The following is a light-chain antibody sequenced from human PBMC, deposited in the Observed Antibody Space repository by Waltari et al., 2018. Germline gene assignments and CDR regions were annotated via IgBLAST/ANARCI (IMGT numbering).Light chain of an antibody. CDR3: QVWDSSSDHVV. V-gene: IGLV3-21*03. CDR2: EDS. Sequence: SYVLTQPPSVSVAPGKTARITCGGNNIGSKSVHWYQQKPGQAPVLVVYEDSDRPSGIPERLSGSNSGNTATLTISRVEAGDEADYYCQVWDSSSDHVVFGGGTKLTGL. J-gene: IGLJ2*01. CDR1: NIGSKS.